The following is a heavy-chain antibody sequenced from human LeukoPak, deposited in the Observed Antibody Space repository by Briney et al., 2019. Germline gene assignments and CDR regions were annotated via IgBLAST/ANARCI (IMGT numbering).Heavy chain of an antibody. D-gene: IGHD1-26*01. Sequence: GGSLRLSCEASGFTFSSYAMSWVRQAPGKGLEWVSGIISSGGSTYYADSVKGRFTISRDNSKNTLYLQMNSLRAEDTAVYYCAKDFLGSYYYYMDVWGKGTTVTVSS. CDR1: GFTFSSYA. J-gene: IGHJ6*03. CDR3: AKDFLGSYYYYMDV. CDR2: IISSGGST. V-gene: IGHV3-23*01.